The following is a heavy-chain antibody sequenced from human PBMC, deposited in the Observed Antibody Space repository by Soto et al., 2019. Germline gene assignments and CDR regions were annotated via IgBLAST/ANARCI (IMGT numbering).Heavy chain of an antibody. V-gene: IGHV3-66*01. CDR3: TRDPTTSIVTDY. J-gene: IGHJ4*02. D-gene: IGHD2-21*01. CDR2: IYSDGST. Sequence: EVQLVESGGGLVQPGGSLRLSCAASGITVITNYFSWVRQAPGQGLEWVSGIYSDGSTHYADSVKGRFTISRDNSKNTLYLQMDPLRAEDTGVYYCTRDPTTSIVTDYWGQGTLVTVSS. CDR1: GITVITNY.